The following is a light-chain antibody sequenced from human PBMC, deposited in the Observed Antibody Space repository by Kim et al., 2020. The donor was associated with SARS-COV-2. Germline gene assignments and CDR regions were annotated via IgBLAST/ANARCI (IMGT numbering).Light chain of an antibody. J-gene: IGKJ2*03. V-gene: IGKV4-1*01. Sequence: RATINCKASQSVLYNSNDKNYLAWYQQKPGQPHQLLIYWASSRESGVPDRFSGSGSGTDFTLTISSLQAEDVAVYYCQQYYGTPYSFGQGTKLEI. CDR1: QSVLYNSNDKNY. CDR3: QQYYGTPYS. CDR2: WAS.